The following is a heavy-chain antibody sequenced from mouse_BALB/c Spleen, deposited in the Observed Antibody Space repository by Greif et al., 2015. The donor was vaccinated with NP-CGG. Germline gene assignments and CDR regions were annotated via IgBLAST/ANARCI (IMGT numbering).Heavy chain of an antibody. CDR3: ARPRWTY. CDR1: GYTFTSYW. Sequence: QVQLKESGAELAKPGASVKMSCEASGYTFTSYWMHWVKQRPGQGLEWIGYINPSTGYTEYNQKFKDKATLTADKSSSTAYMQLSSLTSEDSAVYYCARPRWTYWGQGTLVTVSA. V-gene: IGHV1-7*01. CDR2: INPSTGYT. J-gene: IGHJ3*01.